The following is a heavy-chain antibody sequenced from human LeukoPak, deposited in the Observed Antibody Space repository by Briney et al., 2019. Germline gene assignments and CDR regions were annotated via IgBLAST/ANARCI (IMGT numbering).Heavy chain of an antibody. CDR3: ARDPIAGAASNWFDP. CDR2: IYYSGST. CDR1: GGSISSSSYY. V-gene: IGHV4-39*07. J-gene: IGHJ5*02. D-gene: IGHD6-19*01. Sequence: SETLSLTCTVSGGSISSSSYYWGWIRQPPGKGLEWIGSIYYSGSTYYNPSLKGRVTISVDTSKNQFSLKLSSVTAADTAVYYCARDPIAGAASNWFDPWGQGALVTVSS.